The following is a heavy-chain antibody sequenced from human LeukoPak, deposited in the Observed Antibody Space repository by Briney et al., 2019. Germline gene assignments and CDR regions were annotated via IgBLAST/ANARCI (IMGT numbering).Heavy chain of an antibody. CDR2: INPNSGGT. Sequence: ASVKVSCKASGYTFTGYYMHWVRQAPGQGLEWMGWINPNSGGTNYAQKFQGRVTMTWDTSISTAYMELSRLRSDDTAVYYCARIPMATNEVDYWGQGTLVTVSS. J-gene: IGHJ4*02. V-gene: IGHV1-2*02. D-gene: IGHD5-24*01. CDR3: ARIPMATNEVDY. CDR1: GYTFTGYY.